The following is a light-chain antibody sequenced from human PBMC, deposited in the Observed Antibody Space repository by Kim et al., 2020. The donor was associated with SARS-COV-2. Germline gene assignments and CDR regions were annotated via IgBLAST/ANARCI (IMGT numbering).Light chain of an antibody. CDR2: AAS. J-gene: IGKJ1*01. V-gene: IGKV1-39*01. CDR1: QSINKY. Sequence: ASVGDRVTITCRASQSINKYLNWYQQKPGKAPKLLIYAASSLQSGAPSRFSGSGSGTEFTLTISSLQPEDSATYFCQQSYSSLWTFGQGTKVDIK. CDR3: QQSYSSLWT.